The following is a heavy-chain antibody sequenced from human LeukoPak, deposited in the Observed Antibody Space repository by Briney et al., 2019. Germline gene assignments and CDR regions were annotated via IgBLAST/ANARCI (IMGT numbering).Heavy chain of an antibody. V-gene: IGHV3-23*01. D-gene: IGHD1-7*01. Sequence: GGSLRLSCAASEYTFSSYAMSWVRQAPGKGREWVSAISGSGGSTNYADSVKGRFTISRDNSKNTLYLQMNSLRVEDTAVYYCAKVRQRTTITPLCYFDYWGEGTLVTVSS. CDR1: EYTFSSYA. J-gene: IGHJ4*02. CDR2: ISGSGGST. CDR3: AKVRQRTTITPLCYFDY.